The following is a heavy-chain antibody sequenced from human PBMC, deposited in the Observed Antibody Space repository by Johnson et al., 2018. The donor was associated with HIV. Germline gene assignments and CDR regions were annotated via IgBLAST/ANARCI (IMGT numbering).Heavy chain of an antibody. D-gene: IGHD6-13*01. CDR3: ATALGYDAFDI. Sequence: QVQLVESGGGLVQPGGSLRLSCAASGFTFGDYAMSWVRQAPGKGLEWVAVISYDGSNKYYADSVKGRFTISRDNSKNTLYLQINSLRAEDTAVYYCATALGYDAFDIWGQGTMVTVSS. J-gene: IGHJ3*02. CDR2: ISYDGSNK. CDR1: GFTFGDYA. V-gene: IGHV3-30*04.